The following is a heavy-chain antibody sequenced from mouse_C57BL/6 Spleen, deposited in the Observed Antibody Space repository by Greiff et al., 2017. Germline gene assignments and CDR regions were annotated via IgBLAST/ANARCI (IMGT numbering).Heavy chain of an antibody. D-gene: IGHD2-2*01. CDR2: ISSGSSTI. J-gene: IGHJ1*03. V-gene: IGHV5-17*01. Sequence: EVNVVESGGGLVKPGGSLKLSCAASGFTFSDYGMHWVRQAPEKGLEWVAYISSGSSTIYYADTVKGRFTISRDNAKNTLFLQMTSLRSEDTAMYYCANVGYGRYFDVWGTGTTVTVSS. CDR3: ANVGYGRYFDV. CDR1: GFTFSDYG.